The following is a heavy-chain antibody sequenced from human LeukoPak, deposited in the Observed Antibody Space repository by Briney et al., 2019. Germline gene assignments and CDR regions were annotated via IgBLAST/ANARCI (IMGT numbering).Heavy chain of an antibody. D-gene: IGHD2-21*01. CDR1: GFSFSGFG. Sequence: GGSLSLSCAASGFSFSGFGMNWVRQAPGKGLEWISYIGSSGSAGGNIYYAVSVKGRFTVSRDNAKDSLFLQMNSLQDADTAVYYCARAPTPYFTYYMDVWGKGTTVTVPS. J-gene: IGHJ6*03. CDR3: ARAPTPYFTYYMDV. V-gene: IGHV3-48*02. CDR2: IGSSGSAGGNI.